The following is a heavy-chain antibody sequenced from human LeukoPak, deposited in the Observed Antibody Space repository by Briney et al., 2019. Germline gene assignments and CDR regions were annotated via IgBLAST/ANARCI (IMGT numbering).Heavy chain of an antibody. J-gene: IGHJ4*02. CDR3: AKDGQGLTYYFNH. D-gene: IGHD3-16*01. CDR1: GFTFSSYG. CDR2: ISDDGSKK. Sequence: GRSLGLSCAVSGFTFSSYGMHWVRQAPGKGLEWVAVISDDGSKKYYVDSVKGRFTISRDNSKNTLYLQMNSLRAEDTAVYYCAKDGQGLTYYFNHWGQGTLVTVSS. V-gene: IGHV3-30*18.